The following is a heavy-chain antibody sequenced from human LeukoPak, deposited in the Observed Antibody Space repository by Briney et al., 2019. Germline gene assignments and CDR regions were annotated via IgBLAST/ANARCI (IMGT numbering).Heavy chain of an antibody. D-gene: IGHD5-18*01. Sequence: SETLSLTCAVYGGSFSGYYWSWIRQPPGKGLEWVGEINHSGSTNYNPSLKSRVTISVDTSKNQFSLKLSSVTAADTAVYYCARRMRSYGFTLDPWGQGTTVTVSS. CDR3: ARRMRSYGFTLDP. J-gene: IGHJ5*02. CDR1: GGSFSGYY. V-gene: IGHV4-34*01. CDR2: INHSGST.